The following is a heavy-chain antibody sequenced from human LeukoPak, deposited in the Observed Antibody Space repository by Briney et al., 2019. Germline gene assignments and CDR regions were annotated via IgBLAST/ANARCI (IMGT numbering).Heavy chain of an antibody. CDR2: ISGYNGNT. Sequence: ASVKVYFKASGYTFTSYAISWVRQAPGQGLEWMGWISGYNGNTKYAQKVQGRVTMTTDTSTSTAYMELRSLRSDDSAVYYCARGYSYGSDYYCGMDVWGQGTTVTVSS. J-gene: IGHJ6*02. V-gene: IGHV1-18*01. D-gene: IGHD5-18*01. CDR3: ARGYSYGSDYYCGMDV. CDR1: GYTFTSYA.